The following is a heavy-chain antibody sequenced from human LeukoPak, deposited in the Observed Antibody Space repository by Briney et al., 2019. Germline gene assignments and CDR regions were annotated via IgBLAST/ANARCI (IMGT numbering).Heavy chain of an antibody. CDR1: GGSISSGVNY. D-gene: IGHD3-10*01. J-gene: IGHJ3*02. CDR2: ISHSGTT. Sequence: SETLSLTCTVSGGSISSGVNYWTWIQQPPGKGLEWIGYISHSGTTFYTSSLKSRVTISVDRSKSQFSLKLSSVTAADTAVYYCARGGYFGSGVDAFDIWGQGTLVTVSS. CDR3: ARGGYFGSGVDAFDI. V-gene: IGHV4-30-2*01.